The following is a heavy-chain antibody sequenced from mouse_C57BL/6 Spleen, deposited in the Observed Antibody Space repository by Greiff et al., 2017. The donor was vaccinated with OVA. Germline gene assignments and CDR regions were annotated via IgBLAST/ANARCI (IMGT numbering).Heavy chain of an antibody. Sequence: QVQLQQSGAELVKPGASVKISCKASGYAFSSYWMNWVKQRPGKGLEWIGQIYPGDGDTNYNGKFKGKATLTADKSSSTAYMQLSSLTSEDSAVYFCARRRGGLSYYFDYWGQGTTLTVSS. CDR2: IYPGDGDT. J-gene: IGHJ2*01. D-gene: IGHD3-3*01. CDR3: ARRRGGLSYYFDY. V-gene: IGHV1-80*01. CDR1: GYAFSSYW.